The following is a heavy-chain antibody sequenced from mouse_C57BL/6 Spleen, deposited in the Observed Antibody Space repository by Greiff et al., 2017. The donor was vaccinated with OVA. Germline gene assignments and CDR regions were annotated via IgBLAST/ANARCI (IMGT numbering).Heavy chain of an antibody. J-gene: IGHJ1*03. CDR1: GFTFSDYG. CDR2: ISSGSSTI. CDR3: ARTLYWYFEV. Sequence: EVQGVESGGGLVKPGGSLKLSCAASGFTFSDYGMHWVRQAPEKGLEWVAYISSGSSTIYYADTVKGRFTISRDHAKNTLFLQMTSRRSEDTAMYYCARTLYWYFEVWGTGTTVTVSS. V-gene: IGHV5-17*01.